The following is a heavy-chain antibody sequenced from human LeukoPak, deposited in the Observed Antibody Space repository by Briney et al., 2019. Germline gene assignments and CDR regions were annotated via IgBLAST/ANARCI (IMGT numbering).Heavy chain of an antibody. CDR3: ARVGTYGSGTNDAFDI. CDR1: GGTFSSYA. J-gene: IGHJ3*02. CDR2: IIPILGIA. Sequence: ASVKVSCKASGGTFSSYAISWVRQAPGQGLEWMGRIIPILGIANYAQKFQGRVTITADKSTSTAYMELSSLRSEDTAVYYCARVGTYGSGTNDAFDIWGQGTMVTVSS. V-gene: IGHV1-69*04. D-gene: IGHD3-10*01.